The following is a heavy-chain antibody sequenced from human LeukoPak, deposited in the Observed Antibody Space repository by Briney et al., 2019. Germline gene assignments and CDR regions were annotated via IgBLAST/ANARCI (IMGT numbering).Heavy chain of an antibody. Sequence: SETLSLTCTVSGGSIIKRSHFWGWVRQPPGKGLEWIGSIYHSGKTYYSPSLKSRVTISVDTSKNQFSLRLTSLTAADTAVYYCAREVYCSGDICGDTDYWSQGIVVTVSA. CDR3: AREVYCSGDICGDTDY. J-gene: IGHJ4*02. D-gene: IGHD2-15*01. CDR1: GGSIIKRSHF. CDR2: IYHSGKT. V-gene: IGHV4-39*07.